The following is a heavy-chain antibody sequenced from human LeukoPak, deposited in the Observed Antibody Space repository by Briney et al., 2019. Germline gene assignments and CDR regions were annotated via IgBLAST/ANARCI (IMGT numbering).Heavy chain of an antibody. V-gene: IGHV3-43*02. Sequence: GGSLRLSCAASGFTFGDYAMHWVRQAPGKGLEWVSLISGYGGSTYYVDSVKGRFTISRDNSKNSLYLQMNSLRTENTAVYYCAKDQDESWIGSNHFDYWGQGTLVAVCS. D-gene: IGHD3-3*01. CDR1: GFTFGDYA. CDR2: ISGYGGST. J-gene: IGHJ4*02. CDR3: AKDQDESWIGSNHFDY.